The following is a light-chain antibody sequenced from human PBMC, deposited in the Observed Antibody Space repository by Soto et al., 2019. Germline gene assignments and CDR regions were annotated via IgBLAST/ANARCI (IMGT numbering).Light chain of an antibody. Sequence: EVAMTQSPATLSVSPGERATLSCRASQSVGTNLAWYQQKPGQAPRLLISGASTRATGVPARFSGSGSGTEFTLTIDRLQSADFAVYYCQQYDRWPVTFGGGTKVDIK. V-gene: IGKV3-15*01. CDR1: QSVGTN. J-gene: IGKJ4*01. CDR2: GAS. CDR3: QQYDRWPVT.